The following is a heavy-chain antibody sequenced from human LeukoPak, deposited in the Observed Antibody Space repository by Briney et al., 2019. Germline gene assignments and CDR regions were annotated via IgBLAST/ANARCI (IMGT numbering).Heavy chain of an antibody. CDR2: IYYSGST. V-gene: IGHV4-39*01. CDR1: GGSISSSSYY. J-gene: IGHJ6*02. Sequence: PSETLPLTCTVSGGSISSSSYYWGWIRQPPGKGLEWIGSIYYSGSTYYNPSLKSRVTISVDTSKNQISLKLSSVTAADTAVYYCARRERDYYGMDVWGQGTTVTVSS. CDR3: ARRERDYYGMDV.